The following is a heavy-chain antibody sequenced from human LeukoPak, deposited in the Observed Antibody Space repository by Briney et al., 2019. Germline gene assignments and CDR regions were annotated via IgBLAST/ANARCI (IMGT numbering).Heavy chain of an antibody. CDR1: GFSFRSYS. V-gene: IGHV3-21*01. CDR2: ITGSSSYI. D-gene: IGHD1-1*01. J-gene: IGHJ4*02. Sequence: GGSLRLSRAASGFSFRSYSMDLVRQAPGKGLGLVSSITGSSSYITYADSVKGRFTISRDNAENSLFLQMNSLRPEDTAVYFCARDRLEGGETFDSWGQGTLVTVSS. CDR3: ARDRLEGGETFDS.